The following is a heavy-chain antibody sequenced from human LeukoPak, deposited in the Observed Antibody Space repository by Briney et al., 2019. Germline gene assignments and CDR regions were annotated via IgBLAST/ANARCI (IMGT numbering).Heavy chain of an antibody. J-gene: IGHJ4*02. CDR2: IYTSRST. D-gene: IGHD5-24*01. CDR1: GGSFSRYY. Sequence: SETLSLTCTVSGGSFSRYYWSWIRQPAGKGLEWIGRIYTSRSTNYNSSLKSRVTMSVDTSKNQVSLKLSSVTAADTAVYYCATGDGYNSFDYWGQGTLVTVSS. CDR3: ATGDGYNSFDY. V-gene: IGHV4-4*07.